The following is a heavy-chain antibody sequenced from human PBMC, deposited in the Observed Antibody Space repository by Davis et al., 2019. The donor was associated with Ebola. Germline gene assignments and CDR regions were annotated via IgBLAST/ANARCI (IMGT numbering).Heavy chain of an antibody. D-gene: IGHD4-17*01. CDR2: INRDGSST. CDR1: GFMFSSYW. CDR3: TRNFDYDDYF. V-gene: IGHV3-74*01. J-gene: IGHJ4*02. Sequence: GESLKISCAASGFMFSSYWMSWVRQAPGKGLVWVARINRDGSSTFYADSVEGRFTLSRDNAKNTLYLQMNSLRAEDTAVYYCTRNFDYDDYFWGQGTLVTVSS.